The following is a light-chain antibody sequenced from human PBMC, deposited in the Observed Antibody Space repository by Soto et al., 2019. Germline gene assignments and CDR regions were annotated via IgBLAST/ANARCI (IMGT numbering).Light chain of an antibody. CDR2: EVT. CDR1: GSDLGSYNY. J-gene: IGLJ1*01. Sequence: QSVLTQPASVSGSPGQSITISCTGAGSDLGSYNYVSWYQQYPGRAPKLILYEVTNRPSGVSDRFSGSKSGNTASLTISGLQAEDEADYYRSSYTSRSTYVSGTGTKVTVL. CDR3: SSYTSRSTYV. V-gene: IGLV2-14*01.